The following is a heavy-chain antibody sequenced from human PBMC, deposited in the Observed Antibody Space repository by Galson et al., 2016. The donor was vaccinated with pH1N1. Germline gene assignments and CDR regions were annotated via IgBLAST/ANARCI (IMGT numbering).Heavy chain of an antibody. CDR3: ARDYSYGYGEPYYYGMDV. D-gene: IGHD5-18*01. V-gene: IGHV3-33*01. CDR2: VWYDGNNK. Sequence: SLRLSCTASGFNFNTYGMHWVRQPPGKGLEWVALVWYDGNNKEYADSVKGRFSISRDNSKNTLYLQMNSLSVEDTAVYYCARDYSYGYGEPYYYGMDVWGQGTTVSVSS. CDR1: GFNFNTYG. J-gene: IGHJ6*02.